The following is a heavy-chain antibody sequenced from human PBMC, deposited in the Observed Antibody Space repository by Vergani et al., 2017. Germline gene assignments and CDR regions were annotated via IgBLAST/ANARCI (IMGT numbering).Heavy chain of an antibody. CDR2: IQFDGSNQ. J-gene: IGHJ4*02. CDR3: AKHVRGCSSDY. CDR1: GFTLSNYD. Sequence: QVQLVESGGGVVQRGGSLRLSCATSGFTLSNYDMQWIRQGPGKGLEFVAFIQFDGSNQYYADSVKGRFTLSRDFSKNTLYLKMNSLRTDDTATYYCAKHVRGCSSDYWGQGTQVIVSS. D-gene: IGHD2-15*01. V-gene: IGHV3-30*02.